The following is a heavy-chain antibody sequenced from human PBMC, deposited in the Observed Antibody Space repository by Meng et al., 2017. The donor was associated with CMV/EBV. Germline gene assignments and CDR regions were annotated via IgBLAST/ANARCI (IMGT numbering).Heavy chain of an antibody. CDR3: ARHIDGYNPFYYYYYGMDV. CDR1: GFTFSSYS. Sequence: GESLKISCAASGFTFSSYSMNWVRQAPGKGLEWVSSISSSSSYIYYADSVKGRFTISRDNAKNSLYLQMNSLRSEDTAVYYCARHIDGYNPFYYYYYGMDVWGQGTTVTVSS. CDR2: ISSSSSYI. V-gene: IGHV3-21*04. J-gene: IGHJ6*02. D-gene: IGHD5-24*01.